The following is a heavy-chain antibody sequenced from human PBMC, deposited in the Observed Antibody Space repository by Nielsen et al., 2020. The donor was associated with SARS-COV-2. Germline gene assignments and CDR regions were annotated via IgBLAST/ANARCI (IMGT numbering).Heavy chain of an antibody. J-gene: IGHJ3*02. V-gene: IGHV3-53*01. CDR3: ARVTAGVHDAFDI. CDR2: LYSDGSS. Sequence: GESLKISCAASGFTFSSYAMSWVRQAPGKGLEWVSVLYSDGSSYSADSVKGRFTMSGDNSRNIVYLQMNSLRAEDTAVYYCARVTAGVHDAFDIWGQGTMVTVSS. CDR1: GFTFSSYA. D-gene: IGHD6-19*01.